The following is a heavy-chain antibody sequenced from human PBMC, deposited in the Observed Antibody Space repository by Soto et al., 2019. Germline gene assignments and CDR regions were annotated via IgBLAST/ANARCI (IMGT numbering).Heavy chain of an antibody. CDR3: ARGVDGSAFDL. CDR1: WDSFSVNTSA. J-gene: IGHJ4*02. CDR2: TYYGSNWRH. V-gene: IGHV6-1*01. D-gene: IGHD6-19*01. Sequence: SQSLSLTCAMSWDSFSVNTSACNWIRSSPCRGLECLGRTYYGSNWRHDYALSVKSRITVNPDTSKNHFSLQLNSVTPAYTAVYYCARGVDGSAFDLWGQGTLVTVSS.